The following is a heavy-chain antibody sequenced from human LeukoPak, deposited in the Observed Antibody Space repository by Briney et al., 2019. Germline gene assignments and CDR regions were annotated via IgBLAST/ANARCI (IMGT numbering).Heavy chain of an antibody. J-gene: IGHJ6*03. CDR3: AREGKDDFWSGSYYYYYYMDV. CDR1: GGSISSYY. CDR2: IYYSGST. V-gene: IGHV4-59*01. D-gene: IGHD3-3*01. Sequence: SETLSLTCTVSGGSISSYYWSWIRQPPGEGLEWIGYIYYSGSTNYNPSLKSRVTISVDTSKNQFSLKLSSVTAADTAVYYCAREGKDDFWSGSYYYYYYMDVWGKGTTVTVSS.